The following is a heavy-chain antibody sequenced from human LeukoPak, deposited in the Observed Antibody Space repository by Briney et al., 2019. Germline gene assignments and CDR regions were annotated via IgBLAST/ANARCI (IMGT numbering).Heavy chain of an antibody. Sequence: ASVKVSCKASGYTFTSYDINWVRQATGQGLEWMGWMNPNSGNTGYAQKFQGRVTMTRNTSISTAYMELSSLRSDDTAVYYCARAYDSSGYYLGFDYWGQGTLVTVSS. CDR1: GYTFTSYD. CDR3: ARAYDSSGYYLGFDY. J-gene: IGHJ4*02. V-gene: IGHV1-8*01. D-gene: IGHD3-22*01. CDR2: MNPNSGNT.